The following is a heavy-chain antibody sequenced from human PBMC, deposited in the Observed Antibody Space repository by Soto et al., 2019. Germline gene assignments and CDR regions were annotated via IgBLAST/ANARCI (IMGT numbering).Heavy chain of an antibody. J-gene: IGHJ4*02. D-gene: IGHD5-18*01. V-gene: IGHV3-23*01. CDR3: ASGGLHGYTNGGLSYFHS. CDR1: ELSSSNHA. CDR2: ISGSDGVA. Sequence: EVHLLESGGGLVQPGGSLRLSCAASELSSSNHAMTWVRQAPGKGLEWVSGISGSDGVAYYADSVKGRLTISRDNARSTLYLQMNSLRVEDTAVYYCASGGLHGYTNGGLSYFHSWGQGTLVTVSS.